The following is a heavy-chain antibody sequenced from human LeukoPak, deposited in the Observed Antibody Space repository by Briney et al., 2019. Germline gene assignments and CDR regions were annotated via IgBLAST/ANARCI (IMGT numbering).Heavy chain of an antibody. J-gene: IGHJ4*02. D-gene: IGHD5/OR15-5a*01. CDR1: GFAFSSYA. V-gene: IGHV3-30*04. CDR3: ARDLRRFAAYYFDY. CDR2: ISSDGRDK. Sequence: GGSLRLSCSASGFAFSSYAMYWVRQAPGKGLEWVAVISSDGRDKHHADSVKGRFTISRDNSKNTLYLQTNSLRAEDTAVYYCARDLRRFAAYYFDYWGQGTLVTVSS.